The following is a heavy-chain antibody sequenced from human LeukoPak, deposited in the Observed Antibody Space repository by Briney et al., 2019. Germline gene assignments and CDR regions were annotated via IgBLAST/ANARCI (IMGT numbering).Heavy chain of an antibody. J-gene: IGHJ4*02. CDR1: GGSISSYY. V-gene: IGHV4-34*01. CDR3: ARRGGIVVVPAAFFDY. CDR2: INHSGST. Sequence: SETLSLTCTVSGGSISSYYWSWIRQPPGKGLEWIGEINHSGSTDYNPSLKSRVTISVDTSKNQFSLKLSSVTAADTAVYYCARRGGIVVVPAAFFDYWGQGTLVTVSS. D-gene: IGHD2-2*01.